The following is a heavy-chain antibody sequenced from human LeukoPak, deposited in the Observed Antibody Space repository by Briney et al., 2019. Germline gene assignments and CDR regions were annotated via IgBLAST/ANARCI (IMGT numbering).Heavy chain of an antibody. CDR3: ASARRVVVTPYFDY. CDR2: IYYSGST. Sequence: PSETLSLTCTVSGGSISSSSYYWGWIRQPPGKGLEWIGSIYYSGSTYYNPSLKSRVTISVDTSKNQFSLKLSSVTAADTAVYYCASARRVVVTPYFDYWGQGTLVTVSS. D-gene: IGHD3-22*01. V-gene: IGHV4-39*07. CDR1: GGSISSSSYY. J-gene: IGHJ4*02.